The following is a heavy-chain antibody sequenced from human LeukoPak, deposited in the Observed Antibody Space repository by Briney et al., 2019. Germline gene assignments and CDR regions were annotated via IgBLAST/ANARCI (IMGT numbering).Heavy chain of an antibody. J-gene: IGHJ6*03. CDR2: IHYSGST. CDR1: GGSISSYY. D-gene: IGHD6-6*01. Sequence: KTSETLSLTCTVSGGSISSYYWSWIRQPPGKGLEWIGYIHYSGSTNYNPSLKSRVTISVDTSKNQFSLKLGSVTAADTAVYYCARVKQVGYYYYYMDVWGKGTTVTVSS. CDR3: ARVKQVGYYYYYMDV. V-gene: IGHV4-59*01.